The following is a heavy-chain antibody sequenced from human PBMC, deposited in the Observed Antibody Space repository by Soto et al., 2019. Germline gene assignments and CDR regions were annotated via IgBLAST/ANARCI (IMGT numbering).Heavy chain of an antibody. V-gene: IGHV4-39*01. CDR1: GASIITDNYF. J-gene: IGHJ4*02. Sequence: PSETLSLTCTVSGASIITDNYFWVWIRQAPRRERELIGSISYSGRTYDNPSLQSRVTISIDASKNQFSLKLTSVTTADTAVYYCARRRASDYGGNHHPYYFDRWGQGALVTVSS. D-gene: IGHD4-17*01. CDR2: ISYSGRT. CDR3: ARRRASDYGGNHHPYYFDR.